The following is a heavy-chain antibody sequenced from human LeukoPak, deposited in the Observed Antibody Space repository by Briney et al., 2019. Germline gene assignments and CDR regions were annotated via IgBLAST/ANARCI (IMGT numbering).Heavy chain of an antibody. CDR3: Y. J-gene: IGHJ4*02. Sequence: GGSLRLSCAASGFTFSTYSMNWVRQAPGKGLEWVSYISYTNIIYYADSVKGRFTISRDNAKNSLYLQMNSLRAEDTAVYIDYWGQGTLVTVSS. CDR2: ISYTNII. V-gene: IGHV3-48*01. CDR1: GFTFSTYS.